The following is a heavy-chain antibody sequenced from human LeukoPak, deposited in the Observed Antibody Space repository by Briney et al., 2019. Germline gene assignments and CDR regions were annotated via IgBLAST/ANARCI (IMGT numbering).Heavy chain of an antibody. CDR3: ATSYDMGWLIGY. CDR1: GFTFGDTW. Sequence: GGSLRLSCAASGFTFGDTWMNWVRQAPGQGPEWVANIKQDGSEKFYVASVKGRFTISRGNAKNSLYLQMNSLRAEDTALYYCATSYDMGWLIGYWGQGTLVTVSS. J-gene: IGHJ4*02. CDR2: IKQDGSEK. D-gene: IGHD3/OR15-3a*01. V-gene: IGHV3-7*03.